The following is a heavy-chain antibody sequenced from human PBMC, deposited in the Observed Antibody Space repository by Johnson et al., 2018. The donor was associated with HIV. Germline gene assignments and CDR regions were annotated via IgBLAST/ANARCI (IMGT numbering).Heavy chain of an antibody. CDR1: GFNVSSNY. CDR2: IYSGGST. V-gene: IGHV3-66*02. J-gene: IGHJ3*01. CDR3: ARENWNHAGACDL. Sequence: VQLVESGGGLVQPGGSLRLSCAVSGFNVSSNYMSWVRQAPGKGLEWVSVIYSGGSTYYVASVKGRFTISRDNSKNTLYLQMNSLRSEDMAVYYCARENWNHAGACDLWGQGTMVTVSS. D-gene: IGHD1-14*01.